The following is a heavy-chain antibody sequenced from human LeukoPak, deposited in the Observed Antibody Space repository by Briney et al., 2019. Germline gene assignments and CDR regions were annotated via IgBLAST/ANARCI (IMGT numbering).Heavy chain of an antibody. V-gene: IGHV3-53*01. CDR1: GFTFSSYS. J-gene: IGHJ2*01. Sequence: GGSLRLSCAAYGFTFSSYSMNWVRQAPGKGLEWVSVIYSGDNTYYADSVKGRFTISRDNSKNTLNLQMNSLRAEDTAVYYCARDLGRGYCSGGSCYSLYFDLWGRGTLVTVSS. D-gene: IGHD2-15*01. CDR3: ARDLGRGYCSGGSCYSLYFDL. CDR2: IYSGDNT.